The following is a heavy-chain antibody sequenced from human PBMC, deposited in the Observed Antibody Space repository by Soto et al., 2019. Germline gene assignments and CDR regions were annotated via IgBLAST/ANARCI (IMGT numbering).Heavy chain of an antibody. Sequence: GSLRLSCAASGFTFSIYDMHWVRQATGKGLEWVSAIGTAGDTYYPGSVKGRFTISRENAKNSLYLQMNSLRAGDTAVYYCAKDLVHVEQWLVRGYYYYGMDVWGQGTTVTV. CDR2: IGTAGDT. D-gene: IGHD6-19*01. CDR1: GFTFSIYD. CDR3: AKDLVHVEQWLVRGYYYYGMDV. J-gene: IGHJ6*02. V-gene: IGHV3-13*01.